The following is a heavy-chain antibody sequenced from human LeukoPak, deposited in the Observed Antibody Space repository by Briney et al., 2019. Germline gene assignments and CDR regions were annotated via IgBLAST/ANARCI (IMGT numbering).Heavy chain of an antibody. CDR3: AKGVIGSGYSYYYYYGMDV. CDR1: GFTFSSYA. J-gene: IGHJ6*02. D-gene: IGHD3-22*01. CDR2: ISGSGGST. Sequence: PGGSLRLSCAAFGFTFSSYAMSWVRQAPGKGLEWVSGISGSGGSTYYADSVKGRFTISRDSSKNTLSLQMNSLRAADTAVYFCAKGVIGSGYSYYYYYGMDVWGQGTTVTVSS. V-gene: IGHV3-23*01.